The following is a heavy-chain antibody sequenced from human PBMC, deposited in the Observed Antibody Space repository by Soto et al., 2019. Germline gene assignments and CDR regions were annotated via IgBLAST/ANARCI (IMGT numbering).Heavy chain of an antibody. Sequence: ASEKVSCKASGYTFTSYDINWVRQATGQGLEWMGWMNPNSGNTGYAQKFQGRVTMTRNTSISTAYMELSSLRSEDTAVYYCARDYYYGSAAWGYNWFDPWGQGTLVTVS. CDR2: MNPNSGNT. CDR1: GYTFTSYD. D-gene: IGHD3-10*01. CDR3: ARDYYYGSAAWGYNWFDP. V-gene: IGHV1-8*01. J-gene: IGHJ5*02.